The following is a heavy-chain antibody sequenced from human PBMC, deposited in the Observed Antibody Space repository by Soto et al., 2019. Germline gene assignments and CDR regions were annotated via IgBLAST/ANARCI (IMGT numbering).Heavy chain of an antibody. CDR1: GGTFSSYA. CDR2: IIPIFGTA. D-gene: IGHD6-13*01. Sequence: GASVKVSCKASGGTFSSYAISWVRQAPGQGLEWMGGIIPIFGTANYAQKFQGRVTITADESTSTAYMELSSLRSEDTAVYYCARDYNSSSWYINYYYGMDVWGQGTTVTVSS. V-gene: IGHV1-69*13. CDR3: ARDYNSSSWYINYYYGMDV. J-gene: IGHJ6*02.